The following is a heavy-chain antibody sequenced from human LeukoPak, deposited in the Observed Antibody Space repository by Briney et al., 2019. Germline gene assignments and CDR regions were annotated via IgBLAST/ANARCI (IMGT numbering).Heavy chain of an antibody. CDR1: GFTFSNAW. V-gene: IGHV3-15*01. D-gene: IGHD1-14*01. CDR2: IKSKTDGGTT. CDR3: TTDFSVTTLFDY. J-gene: IGHJ4*02. Sequence: PGGSLRLSCGASGFTFSNAWMSWVRQAPGKGLEWIGRIKSKTDGGTTDYAAPVKGRFTISRDDTKNTLYLQMNSLKTEDTAVYYCTTDFSVTTLFDYWGQGTLVTVSS.